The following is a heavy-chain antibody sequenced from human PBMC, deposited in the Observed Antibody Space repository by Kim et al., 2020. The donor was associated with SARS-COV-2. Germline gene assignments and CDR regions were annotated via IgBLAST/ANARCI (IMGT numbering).Heavy chain of an antibody. V-gene: IGHV3-30*18. CDR3: AKDVQLANWYYFDY. D-gene: IGHD6-13*01. CDR2: ISYDGSNK. Sequence: GGSLRLSCAASGFTFSSYGMHWVRQAPGKGLEWVAVISYDGSNKYYADSVKGRFTISRDNSKNTLYLQMNSLRAEDTAVYYCAKDVQLANWYYFDYWGQGTLVTVSS. J-gene: IGHJ4*02. CDR1: GFTFSSYG.